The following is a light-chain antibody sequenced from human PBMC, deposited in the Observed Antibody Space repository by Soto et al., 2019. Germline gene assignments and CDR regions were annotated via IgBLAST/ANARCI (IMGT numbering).Light chain of an antibody. V-gene: IGKV1-39*01. CDR2: GTS. CDR1: QTISNY. Sequence: DIQMTQSPSSLSASVGDRVTITWRASQTISNYLNWYQHKPGKAPKLLIYGTSNLESGVPSRFSGSGSGTEYTLTISSLQPEDSATYYCQQSYRPLYTFGQGTKLDIK. J-gene: IGKJ2*01. CDR3: QQSYRPLYT.